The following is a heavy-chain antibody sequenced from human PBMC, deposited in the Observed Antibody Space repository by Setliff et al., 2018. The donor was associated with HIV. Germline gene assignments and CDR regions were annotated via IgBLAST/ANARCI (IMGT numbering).Heavy chain of an antibody. V-gene: IGHV4-38-2*02. CDR3: ASIWFGESKPLDS. J-gene: IGHJ4*02. D-gene: IGHD3-10*01. Sequence: SETLSLTCTVSGYSISSDYYRGWIRQSPGKGLEWIGNIYHSVNTYYNPSLKSRVTISADATKNQFSLKLTSVTAADTAVYYCASIWFGESKPLDSWGQGMLVTVSS. CDR1: GYSISSDYY. CDR2: IYHSVNT.